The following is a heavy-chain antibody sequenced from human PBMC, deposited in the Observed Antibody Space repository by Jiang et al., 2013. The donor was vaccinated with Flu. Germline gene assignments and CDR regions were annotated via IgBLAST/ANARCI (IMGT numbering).Heavy chain of an antibody. D-gene: IGHD1-14*01. CDR3: ARRYTSSHIDY. CDR2: IYPSDSAT. Sequence: SLKISCKGSGYTFTSYWIGWVRQMPGKGLEWMGIIYPSDSATTYSPSFQGQVTISVDKSINVAYLQWSSLKASDTAMYYCARRYTSSHIDYWGQGTLVTVSS. J-gene: IGHJ4*02. V-gene: IGHV5-51*01. CDR1: GYTFTSYW.